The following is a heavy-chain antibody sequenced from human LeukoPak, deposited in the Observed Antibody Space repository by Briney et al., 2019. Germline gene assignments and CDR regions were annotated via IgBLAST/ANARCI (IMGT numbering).Heavy chain of an antibody. CDR1: GFTFSSYA. CDR2: IYQSGTT. Sequence: PGGSLRLSCAASGFTFSSYAMTWVRQAPGKGLEWIGSIYQSGTTSYNPSLKSRVTMSVDTSKNQFSLKLSSVTAADTAVYYCARLRFLEFGFYWFDPWGQGTLVTVSS. V-gene: IGHV4-38-2*01. J-gene: IGHJ5*02. CDR3: ARLRFLEFGFYWFDP. D-gene: IGHD3-3*01.